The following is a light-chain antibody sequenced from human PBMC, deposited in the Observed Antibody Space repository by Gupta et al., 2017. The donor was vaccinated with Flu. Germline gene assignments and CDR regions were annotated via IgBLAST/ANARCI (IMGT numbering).Light chain of an antibody. V-gene: IGKV1-12*01. CDR2: AAS. Sequence: DIQMTQSPSSVSASVGDRVTITCRASQDIDDWLAWYQQRPGKAPKLLIFAASSMESGVPSRFSGSGSGTEFTLTISIRQAEDFATYYCQQANSFPYTFGQWTKVE. CDR3: QQANSFPYT. CDR1: QDIDDW. J-gene: IGKJ2*01.